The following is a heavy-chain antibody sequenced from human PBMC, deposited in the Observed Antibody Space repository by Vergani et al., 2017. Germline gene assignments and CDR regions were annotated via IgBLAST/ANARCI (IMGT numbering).Heavy chain of an antibody. J-gene: IGHJ2*01. D-gene: IGHD1-26*01. V-gene: IGHV3-33*08. CDR2: IWYDGSNK. CDR3: ARDQVGATNWYFDL. Sequence: VQLLESGGGLVQPGRSLRLSCAASGFTFSSYGMHWVRQAPGKGLEWVAVIWYDGSNKYYADSVKGRFTISRDNSKNTLYLQMNSLRAEDTAVYYCARDQVGATNWYFDLWGRGTLVTVSS. CDR1: GFTFSSYG.